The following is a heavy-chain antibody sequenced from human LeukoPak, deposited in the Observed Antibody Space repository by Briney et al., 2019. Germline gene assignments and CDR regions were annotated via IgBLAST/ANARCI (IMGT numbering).Heavy chain of an antibody. V-gene: IGHV4-4*07. CDR2: IYTTGST. Sequence: PSETLSLTCTVSGASISGYYWRWIRQPAGKGLEWIGRIYTTGSTNYNPSLKSRVTMSLDTSKSQFSLKLSSVTAADTAVYCCARHRIVGAIVFDHWGQGTLVTVSS. D-gene: IGHD1-26*01. CDR1: GASISGYY. J-gene: IGHJ4*02. CDR3: ARHRIVGAIVFDH.